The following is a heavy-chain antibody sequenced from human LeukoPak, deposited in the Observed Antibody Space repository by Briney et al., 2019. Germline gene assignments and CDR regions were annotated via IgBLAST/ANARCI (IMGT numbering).Heavy chain of an antibody. CDR1: GGTFSSYA. J-gene: IGHJ5*02. V-gene: IGHV1-69*13. CDR3: ARSMDIVVVPAAAFDP. CDR2: NIPIFGTA. D-gene: IGHD2-2*03. Sequence: SVKVSCKASGGTFSSYAISWVRQAPGQGLEWMGGNIPIFGTANYAQKFQGRVTITADESTSTAYMELSSLRSEDTAVYYCARSMDIVVVPAAAFDPWGQGTLVTVSS.